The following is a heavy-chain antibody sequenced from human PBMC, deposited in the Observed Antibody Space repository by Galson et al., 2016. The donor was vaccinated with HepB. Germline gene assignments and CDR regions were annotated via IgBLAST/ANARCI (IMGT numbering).Heavy chain of an antibody. Sequence: SLXXXCAASGXXFSXXXMHXXXQAXXKGLXXVAVXAYDGSXXYYADXVKGXFTISRDNSKNTLFLKMNSLRVEXXAVYYCAKDHPRAYDXRGYYWXPFDYWGXXTLXXXSS. J-gene: IGHJ4*01. D-gene: IGHD3-22*01. V-gene: IGHV3-30*18. CDR3: AKDHPRAYDXRGYYWXPFDY. CDR1: GXXFSXXX. CDR2: XAYDGSXX.